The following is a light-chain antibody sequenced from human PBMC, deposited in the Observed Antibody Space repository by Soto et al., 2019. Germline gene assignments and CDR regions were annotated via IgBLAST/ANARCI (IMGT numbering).Light chain of an antibody. Sequence: QSALTQPRSVSGSPGQSVTISCTGTSSDVGGYNYVSWYQQHPGKAPKLMIYDVDKRPSGVPDRFSGSKSGNTASLTISGRQAEDEADYSCCSYARYSVVFGGGTKLTVL. CDR2: DVD. CDR1: SSDVGGYNY. V-gene: IGLV2-11*01. CDR3: CSYARYSVV. J-gene: IGLJ2*01.